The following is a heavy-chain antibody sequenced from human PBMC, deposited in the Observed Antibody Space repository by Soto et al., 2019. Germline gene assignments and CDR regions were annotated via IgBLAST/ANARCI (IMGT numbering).Heavy chain of an antibody. Sequence: GGSLRLSCAASGFTFSDYYISWIRQAPGKGLEWVSYISSSGITIYYADSVKGRLTISRDNAKNSLYLQMNSLRAEDTAVYYCGREGYYDFWSGYSGFDPWGQGTLVTVSS. D-gene: IGHD3-3*01. J-gene: IGHJ5*02. CDR3: GREGYYDFWSGYSGFDP. V-gene: IGHV3-11*01. CDR2: ISSSGITI. CDR1: GFTFSDYY.